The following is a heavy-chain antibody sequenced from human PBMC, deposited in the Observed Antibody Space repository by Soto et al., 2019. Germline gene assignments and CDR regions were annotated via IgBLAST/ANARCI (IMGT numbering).Heavy chain of an antibody. CDR2: ISGSSGST. J-gene: IGHJ6*03. Sequence: GGSLRLSCAASGFTFSSYAMSWVRQAPGKGLEWVSDISGSSGSTYYADSVKGRFTISRDNSKNTLYLQMNSLRAEDTVFFYCARDLSWGSNWYYYMDVWGKGTRVTVSS. CDR3: ARDLSWGSNWYYYMDV. D-gene: IGHD7-27*01. CDR1: GFTFSSYA. V-gene: IGHV3-23*01.